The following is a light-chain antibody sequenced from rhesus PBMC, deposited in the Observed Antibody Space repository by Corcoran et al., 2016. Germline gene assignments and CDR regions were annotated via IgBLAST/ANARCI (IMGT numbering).Light chain of an antibody. J-gene: IGKJ2*01. CDR1: QSVSSH. Sequence: QVILTQSPATLSLSPGERATLSCRASQSVSSHLAWYQQKPGQAPRLLIYGASSRATGIPDRFSGSGSGTDFTLTISSLEPEDVGVYHCYQHSSGYSFGQGTKVEIK. V-gene: IGKV3-10*01. CDR3: YQHSSGYS. CDR2: GAS.